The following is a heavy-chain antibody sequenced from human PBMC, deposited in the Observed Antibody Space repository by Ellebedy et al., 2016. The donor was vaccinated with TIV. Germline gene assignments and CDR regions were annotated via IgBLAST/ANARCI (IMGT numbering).Heavy chain of an antibody. Sequence: SETLSLXCTVSGGSISSSSYYWGWIRQPPGKGLEWIGSIYYSGSTYYNPSLKSRVTISVDTSKNQFSLKLSSVTAADTAVYYCARSGNEGYMDVWGKGTTVTVSS. CDR2: IYYSGST. CDR1: GGSISSSSYY. V-gene: IGHV4-39*07. J-gene: IGHJ6*03. D-gene: IGHD4-23*01. CDR3: ARSGNEGYMDV.